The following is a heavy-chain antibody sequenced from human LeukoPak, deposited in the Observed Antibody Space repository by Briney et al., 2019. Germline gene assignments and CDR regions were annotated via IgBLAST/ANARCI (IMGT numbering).Heavy chain of an antibody. J-gene: IGHJ4*02. Sequence: SVTVSCKASGGTFSSHAISWVRQAPGQGLEWVGGIIPIFGTTNYAQRFQGRVTITTDESTSTGYMELRSLRSDDTAVYYCARGDSGYDYGFDNWGQGTLVTVSS. D-gene: IGHD5-12*01. CDR3: ARGDSGYDYGFDN. CDR2: IIPIFGTT. V-gene: IGHV1-69*05. CDR1: GGTFSSHA.